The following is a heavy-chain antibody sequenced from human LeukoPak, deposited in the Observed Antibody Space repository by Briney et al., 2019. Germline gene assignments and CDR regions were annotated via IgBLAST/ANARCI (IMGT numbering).Heavy chain of an antibody. CDR2: IIPIFGIA. CDR1: GGTFSSYA. J-gene: IGHJ4*02. D-gene: IGHD1-26*01. CDR3: ARGVGATGFDY. V-gene: IGHV1-69*04. Sequence: SVKVSCKASGGTFSSYAISWVRQAPGQGLEWMGRIIPIFGIANYAQKFQDRVTITADKSTSTAYMELSSLRSEDTAVYYCARGVGATGFDYWGQGTLVTVSS.